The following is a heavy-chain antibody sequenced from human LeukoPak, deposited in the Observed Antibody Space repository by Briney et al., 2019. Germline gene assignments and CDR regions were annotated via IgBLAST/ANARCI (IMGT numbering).Heavy chain of an antibody. Sequence: SETLSLTCTVSGGSIRSYYWSWIRQPPGKGLEWIGYIYYSGSTNYNPSLKSRVTISVDTSKNQFSLKLSSVTAADTAVYYCARDRIFHDSSGLNWFDPWGQGTLVTVSS. V-gene: IGHV4-59*12. CDR2: IYYSGST. CDR3: ARDRIFHDSSGLNWFDP. D-gene: IGHD3-22*01. CDR1: GGSIRSYY. J-gene: IGHJ5*02.